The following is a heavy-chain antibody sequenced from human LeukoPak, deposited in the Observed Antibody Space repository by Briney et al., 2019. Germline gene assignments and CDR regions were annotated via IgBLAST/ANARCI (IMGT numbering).Heavy chain of an antibody. CDR3: AKWGDYDVLTGYYDSDY. CDR1: GFTFSNYA. V-gene: IGHV3-23*01. Sequence: GASLRLSCAASGFTFSNYAMSWVRQAPGKGLEWVSAISGRSDSTYYADSVKGRFTISRDTSRNTLYLQMNSLRADDTAVYYCAKWGDYDVLTGYYDSDYWGQGTLATVSS. D-gene: IGHD3-9*01. CDR2: ISGRSDST. J-gene: IGHJ4*02.